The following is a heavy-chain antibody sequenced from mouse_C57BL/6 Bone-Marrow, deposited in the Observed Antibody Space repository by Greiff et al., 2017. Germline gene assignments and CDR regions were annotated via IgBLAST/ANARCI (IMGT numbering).Heavy chain of an antibody. J-gene: IGHJ1*03. V-gene: IGHV5-17*01. CDR2: ISSGSSTI. CDR3: ARDDGYLLYWYFDV. Sequence: EVQLVESGGGLVKPGGSLKLSCAASGFTFSDYGMHWVRQAPGKGLEWVAYISSGSSTIYYADTVKGRFTISRDNAKNTLFLQMTSLRSEDTAMYYCARDDGYLLYWYFDVWGTGTTVTVSS. D-gene: IGHD2-3*01. CDR1: GFTFSDYG.